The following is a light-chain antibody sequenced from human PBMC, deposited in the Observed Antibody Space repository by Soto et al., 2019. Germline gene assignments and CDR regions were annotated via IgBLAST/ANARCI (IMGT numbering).Light chain of an antibody. CDR3: SLHAGNNNLL. J-gene: IGLJ2*01. Sequence: QSALTQPPSASGSPGQSVTISCTGTSSDVGGYDYVSWYQQHPGKAPKLIIYEVSERPSGVPDRFSGSKSGNTASLTVSGLQADDEAAYYCSLHAGNNNLLFGGGTKVTVL. CDR1: SSDVGGYDY. V-gene: IGLV2-8*01. CDR2: EVS.